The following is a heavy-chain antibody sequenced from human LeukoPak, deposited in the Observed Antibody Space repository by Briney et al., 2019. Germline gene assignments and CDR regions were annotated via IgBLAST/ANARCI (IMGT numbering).Heavy chain of an antibody. CDR1: GGSISSGGYY. J-gene: IGHJ4*02. D-gene: IGHD5-18*01. CDR3: ASGYSYGYDLFDY. Sequence: PSETLSLTCTVSGGSISSGGYYWSWIRQHPGKGLEWIGYIYYSGSTYYNPSLKSRVTISVDTSKNQFSLKLSSVTAADTAVYYCASGYSYGYDLFDYWGQGTLVTVSS. V-gene: IGHV4-31*03. CDR2: IYYSGST.